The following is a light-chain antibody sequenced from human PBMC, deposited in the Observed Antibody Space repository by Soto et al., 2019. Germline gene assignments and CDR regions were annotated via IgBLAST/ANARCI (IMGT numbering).Light chain of an antibody. CDR2: RNN. J-gene: IGLJ3*02. Sequence: QSVLTQPPSASGTPGQRLTISCSGSSSNIGSNYVYWYQQLPGTAPKLLIYRNNQRPSGVPDRFSGSKSGTSASLAISGLRSEDEADYYCAAWDDSLSGWVFGGGTKVTVL. V-gene: IGLV1-47*01. CDR1: SSNIGSNY. CDR3: AAWDDSLSGWV.